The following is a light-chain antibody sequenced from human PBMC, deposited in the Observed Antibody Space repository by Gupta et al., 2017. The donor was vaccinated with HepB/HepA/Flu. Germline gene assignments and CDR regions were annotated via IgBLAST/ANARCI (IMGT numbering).Light chain of an antibody. J-gene: IGKJ3*01. CDR3: QQSNMTPQT. Sequence: DIQMTQSPSSLSASIGDRLTITCRASQSISSYLNWYQQKPGKAPKVLIYTASSLQSGVSSRFSGSGSGTDFTLTISSVQREDFATYYCQQSNMTPQTFGHWTKVDIK. CDR2: TAS. V-gene: IGKV1-39*01. CDR1: QSISSY.